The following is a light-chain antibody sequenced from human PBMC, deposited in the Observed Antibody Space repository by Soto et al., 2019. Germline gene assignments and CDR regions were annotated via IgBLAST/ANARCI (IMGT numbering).Light chain of an antibody. CDR3: LKYNKDAPGA. Sequence: DIQMAQSPSSPSSSVGDTVTLTCRASEDIGHFLAWYQQRPGTVPKLLIYATSRLQPGVPSRFSGSGSGTDFTLTINTLQPEDVATYFCLKYNKDAPGAFGQGTKVDIK. CDR1: EDIGHF. V-gene: IGKV1-27*01. CDR2: ATS. J-gene: IGKJ1*01.